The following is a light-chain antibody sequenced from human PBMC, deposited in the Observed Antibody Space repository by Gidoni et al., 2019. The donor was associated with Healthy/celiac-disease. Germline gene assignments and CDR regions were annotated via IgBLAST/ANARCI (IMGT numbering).Light chain of an antibody. CDR1: QSSSSY. J-gene: IGKJ5*01. CDR2: AAS. V-gene: IGKV1-39*01. CDR3: QQSYSTPPIT. Sequence: DIHITQSPPSLSASVGDRVTITCRASQSSSSYFNWYQQKPGKAPKLLIYAASSLQSGVPSRFSGSGSGTDFTLTISSLQHEDFATYYCQQSYSTPPITFGQGTRLEIK.